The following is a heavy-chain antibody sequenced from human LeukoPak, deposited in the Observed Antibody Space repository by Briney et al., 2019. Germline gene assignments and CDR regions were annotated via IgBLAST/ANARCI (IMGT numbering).Heavy chain of an antibody. CDR1: GDAISSYY. V-gene: IGHV4-59*01. D-gene: IGHD3-22*01. CDR3: AREDYDSSGYYYVLSGEYYYYGMDV. Sequence: SETLSLTCTVSGDAISSYYWSWIRQPPGKGLEWIGYIYYTGSTTYNPPLKSRVTISVDTSKNQFSLKLSSVTAADTAVYYCAREDYDSSGYYYVLSGEYYYYGMDVWGQGTTVTVSS. CDR2: IYYTGST. J-gene: IGHJ6*02.